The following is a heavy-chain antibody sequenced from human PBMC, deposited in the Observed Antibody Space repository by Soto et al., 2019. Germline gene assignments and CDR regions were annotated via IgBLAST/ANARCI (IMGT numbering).Heavy chain of an antibody. J-gene: IGHJ4*02. CDR1: GYNFSAYY. D-gene: IGHD5-18*01. CDR2: LNPRNGQT. V-gene: IGHV1-8*01. Sequence: QVQLVQSGAEVKKPGASVKVSCQTSGYNFSAYYFNWVRQAAGQGPEWMGWLNPRNGQTGYVQKFRGRVTMTRDTSIATFYLELSRLTSGDTAIYFCARETDTSMVDYWGQGTLVTVSS. CDR3: ARETDTSMVDY.